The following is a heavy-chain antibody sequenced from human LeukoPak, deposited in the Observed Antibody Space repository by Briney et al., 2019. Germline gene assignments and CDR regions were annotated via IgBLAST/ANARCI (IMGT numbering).Heavy chain of an antibody. D-gene: IGHD6-6*01. V-gene: IGHV3-30*04. CDR2: ISYDGSNK. CDR1: GLIFSSYA. CDR3: ARDGGARHSEYSSSYYFDY. Sequence: GGSLRLSCAASGLIFSSYAMHWVRQAPGKGLEWVAVISYDGSNKYYADSVKGRFTISRDNSKNTLYLQMNSLRAEDTAVYYCARDGGARHSEYSSSYYFDYWGQGTLVTVSS. J-gene: IGHJ4*02.